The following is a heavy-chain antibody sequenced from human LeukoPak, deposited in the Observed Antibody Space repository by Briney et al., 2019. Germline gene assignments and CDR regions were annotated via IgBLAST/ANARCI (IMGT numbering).Heavy chain of an antibody. CDR3: ASFYSSSWYFDY. V-gene: IGHV4-34*01. D-gene: IGHD6-13*01. CDR1: GGSFSGYY. J-gene: IGHJ4*02. CDR2: INHSGST. Sequence: PSETLSLTCAVYGGSFSGYYWSWIRQPPGKGLEWIGEINHSGSTNYNPSLKSRVTISVDTPKNQFSLKLSSVTAADTAVYYCASFYSSSWYFDYWGQGTLVTVSS.